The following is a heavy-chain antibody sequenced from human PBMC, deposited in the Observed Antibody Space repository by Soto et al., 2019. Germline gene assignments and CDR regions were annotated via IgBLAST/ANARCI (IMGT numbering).Heavy chain of an antibody. CDR2: ISSSSRTI. CDR3: ARDLDDSSGYFDY. J-gene: IGHJ4*02. V-gene: IGHV3-48*01. CDR1: GFTFSDYS. Sequence: GGSLRLSCAASGFTFSDYSMNWVRQAPGKGLEWVSYISSSSRTIHYADSVKGRFTISRDNAKNSLYLQMNSLRAEDTAVYYCARDLDDSSGYFDYWGQGTLVTVSS. D-gene: IGHD3-22*01.